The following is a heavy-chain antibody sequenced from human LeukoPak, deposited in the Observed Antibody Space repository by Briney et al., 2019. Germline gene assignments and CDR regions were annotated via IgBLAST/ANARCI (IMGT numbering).Heavy chain of an antibody. CDR1: GGSISSSSYY. Sequence: SETLSLTCTVSGGSISSSSYYWGWIRQPPGKGLEWIGSIYYSGSTYYNPSLKSRVTISVDTSKNQFSLKLSSVTAADTAVYYCARGGGYDSLIFDYWGQGTLGTVSS. J-gene: IGHJ4*02. D-gene: IGHD5-12*01. V-gene: IGHV4-39*01. CDR3: ARGGGYDSLIFDY. CDR2: IYYSGST.